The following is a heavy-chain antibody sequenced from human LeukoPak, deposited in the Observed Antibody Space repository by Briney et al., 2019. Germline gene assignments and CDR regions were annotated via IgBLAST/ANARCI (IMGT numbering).Heavy chain of an antibody. Sequence: SETLSLTCAVYGGSFSGYYWSWIRQPPGKGLEWIGYIYHSGSTNYNPSLKSRVTISVDTSKNQFSLRLSSVTAADTAVYYCARGGTMVRGVIFGHWGQGTLVTVSS. J-gene: IGHJ5*02. CDR2: IYHSGST. CDR1: GGSFSGYY. CDR3: ARGGTMVRGVIFGH. D-gene: IGHD3-10*01. V-gene: IGHV4-59*01.